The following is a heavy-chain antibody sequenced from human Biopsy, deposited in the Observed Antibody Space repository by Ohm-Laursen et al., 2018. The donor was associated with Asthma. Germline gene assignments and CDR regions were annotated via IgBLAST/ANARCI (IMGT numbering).Heavy chain of an antibody. CDR2: INGKSNSI. CDR3: ARDSYSSGLYDDFES. CDR1: GFTFSDYY. Sequence: SLRLSCAASGFTFSDYYMSWIRQAPGKGLEGISYINGKSNSIEYADSVKGRFTISRDSAKNSLYLQMNSLRAEDTAVYYCARDSYSSGLYDDFESWGQGTLVTVSS. D-gene: IGHD6-19*01. J-gene: IGHJ4*02. V-gene: IGHV3-11*01.